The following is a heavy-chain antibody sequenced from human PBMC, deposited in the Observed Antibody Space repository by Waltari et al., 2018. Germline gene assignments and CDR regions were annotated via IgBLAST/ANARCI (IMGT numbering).Heavy chain of an antibody. Sequence: EVQLVESGGGLVQPGGSLRLSCAASGFTFSSYWMPWVRQAPGKGLVWVSRINREGSTTAYADSVKGRFTISRDNAKNTLFLQMNSLRAEDTAVYYCARNGNDALDIWGQGTMVTVSS. CDR1: GFTFSSYW. J-gene: IGHJ3*02. CDR2: INREGSTT. CDR3: ARNGNDALDI. D-gene: IGHD1-26*01. V-gene: IGHV3-74*01.